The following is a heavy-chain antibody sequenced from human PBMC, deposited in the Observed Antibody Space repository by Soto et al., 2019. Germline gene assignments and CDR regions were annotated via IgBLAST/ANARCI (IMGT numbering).Heavy chain of an antibody. J-gene: IGHJ6*03. D-gene: IGHD2-15*01. V-gene: IGHV1-8*01. CDR3: ARAIEKDIVVVVAAAYHYYMDV. CDR1: GYTFTSYD. CDR2: MNPNSGNT. Sequence: GASVKVSCKASGYTFTSYDINWVRQATGQGLEWMGWMNPNSGNTGYAQKFQGRVTMTRNTSISTAYMELSSLRSEDTAVYYCARAIEKDIVVVVAAAYHYYMDVWGKGPTVTVSS.